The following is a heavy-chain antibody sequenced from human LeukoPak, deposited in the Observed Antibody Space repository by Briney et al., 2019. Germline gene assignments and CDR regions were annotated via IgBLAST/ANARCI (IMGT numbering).Heavy chain of an antibody. CDR1: GGSISSYY. J-gene: IGHJ4*02. CDR2: IYTSGST. D-gene: IGHD3-10*01. V-gene: IGHV4-4*07. CDR3: ARGGFYGHPFEF. Sequence: SETLSLTCTVSGGSISSYYWSWIRQPAGKGLEWIGRIYTSGSTNYNPSLKSRVTMSVDTSKNQFSLKLSSVTAADTAMYFCARGGFYGHPFEFGGQGILVIVSA.